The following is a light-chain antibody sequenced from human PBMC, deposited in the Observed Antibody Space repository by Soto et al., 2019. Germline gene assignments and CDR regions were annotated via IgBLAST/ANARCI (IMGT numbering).Light chain of an antibody. CDR2: KAS. CDR3: HQASSFPLT. Sequence: DIQMTQSPSFVSASVGDRVTITCRASQGISSWLSWYQQKPGTAPTLLVYKASTLQDGVPSRFIGSGSGTDFTLTINSLQPEDFGTYYCHQASSFPLTFGGGTKVEIK. V-gene: IGKV1-12*01. CDR1: QGISSW. J-gene: IGKJ4*01.